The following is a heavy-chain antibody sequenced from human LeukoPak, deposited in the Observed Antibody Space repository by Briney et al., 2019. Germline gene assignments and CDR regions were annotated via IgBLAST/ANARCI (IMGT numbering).Heavy chain of an antibody. Sequence: PGRSLSLSRAASGFTLRGSAMHCVRQASGPALEWVSGISSSRGSTHSADFVKGRFAVSRDNSKNTLYLQMRSLRAEDMAVYYCAKGLESSIWYALIDYWGQGTLSLSPQ. V-gene: IGHV3-23*01. D-gene: IGHD6-13*01. J-gene: IGHJ4*02. CDR1: GFTLRGSA. CDR3: AKGLESSIWYALIDY. CDR2: ISSSRGST.